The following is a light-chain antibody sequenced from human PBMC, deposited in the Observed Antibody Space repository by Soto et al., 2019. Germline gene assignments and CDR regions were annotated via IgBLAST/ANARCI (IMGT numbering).Light chain of an antibody. CDR3: CSFAGRIFV. V-gene: IGLV2-11*01. CDR2: DVN. J-gene: IGLJ1*01. CDR1: SSDVGGHNY. Sequence: QSALTQPRSVSGSPGQSVTVSCTGTSSDVGGHNYVSWYQQHPGKAPKLMISDVNKRPSGVPDRFSGSKSGNTASLTISGLQAEDEADDYCCSFAGRIFVFGTGTKLTVL.